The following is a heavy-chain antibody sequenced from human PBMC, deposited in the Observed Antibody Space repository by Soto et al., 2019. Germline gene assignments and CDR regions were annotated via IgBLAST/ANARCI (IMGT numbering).Heavy chain of an antibody. Sequence: VGSLRLSCAASGFAFRSYGMPWFRQAPGKGLEWVAVISYDGSDKYSADSVKGRFTISRDNSKNTLYLQMDSLRAEDSAIYYCAKGKERQGWPTFYFDYWGQGAMVTVSS. CDR3: AKGKERQGWPTFYFDY. J-gene: IGHJ4*02. CDR2: ISYDGSDK. CDR1: GFAFRSYG. V-gene: IGHV3-30*18.